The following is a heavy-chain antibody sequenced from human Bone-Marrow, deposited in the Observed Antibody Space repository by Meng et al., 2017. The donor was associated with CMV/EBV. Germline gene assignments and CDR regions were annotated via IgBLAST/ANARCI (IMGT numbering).Heavy chain of an antibody. Sequence: ASVKVSCKASGYSFASYYIHWVRQAPGQGLEWMGWFNPHNGDTHFAQMFQGRVTMTGDTSVSTVYMQLNRLRSDDTAVYYCARNRDCDGTSCYNNFLHWGQGILVTVSS. D-gene: IGHD2-2*02. J-gene: IGHJ1*01. CDR2: FNPHNGDT. CDR3: ARNRDCDGTSCYNNFLH. V-gene: IGHV1-2*02. CDR1: GYSFASYY.